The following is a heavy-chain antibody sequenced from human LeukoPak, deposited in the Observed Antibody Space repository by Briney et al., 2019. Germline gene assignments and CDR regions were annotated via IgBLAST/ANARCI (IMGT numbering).Heavy chain of an antibody. CDR1: GGSVSSGSYY. V-gene: IGHV4-61*01. CDR2: IYYSGST. J-gene: IGHJ5*02. CDR3: ARTIAAAGSDWFDP. Sequence: PSEALSLTCTVSGGSVSSGSYYWSWIRQPPGKELEWIGYIYYSGSTNYNPSLKSRVTISVDTSKNQLSLKLSSVTAADTAVYYCARTIAAAGSDWFDPWGQGTLVTVSS. D-gene: IGHD6-13*01.